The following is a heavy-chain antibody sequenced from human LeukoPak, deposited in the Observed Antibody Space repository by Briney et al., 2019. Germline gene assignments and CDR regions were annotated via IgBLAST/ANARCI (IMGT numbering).Heavy chain of an antibody. CDR1: GYTFTNYG. V-gene: IGHV1-3*01. CDR2: INAGNGNT. Sequence: ASVKVSCKASGYTFTNYGMHWVRQAPGQGLEWMGWINAGNGNTKYSQKFQGRVTITRDTSASTAYMELSSLRSEDTAVYYCARVQYGNWFDPWGQGTLVTVSS. D-gene: IGHD4-11*01. J-gene: IGHJ5*02. CDR3: ARVQYGNWFDP.